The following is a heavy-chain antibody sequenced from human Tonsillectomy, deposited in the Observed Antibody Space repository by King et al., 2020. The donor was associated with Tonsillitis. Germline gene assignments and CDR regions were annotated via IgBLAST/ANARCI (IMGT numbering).Heavy chain of an antibody. J-gene: IGHJ3*02. CDR2: ISGSGGST. CDR3: VKPGVEWIELWATAFDT. D-gene: IGHD3-16*01. Sequence: VQLVESGGGLVQPGGSLRLSCAASGFIFSNYAMSWVRQAPGKGLEWVSAISGSGGSTYYADSVKGHFTISRDNSRNTTYLEMNNLGAEDTALYYCVKPGVEWIELWATAFDTWGQGKMVTVSS. V-gene: IGHV3-23*04. CDR1: GFIFSNYA.